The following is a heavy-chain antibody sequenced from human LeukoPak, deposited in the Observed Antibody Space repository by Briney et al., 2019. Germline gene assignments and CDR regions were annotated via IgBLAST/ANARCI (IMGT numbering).Heavy chain of an antibody. Sequence: GRSLRLSCAASGFTFSDYGMHWVRQAPGKGLEWVALIWYDGSDKYYADSVKGRFTISRDNSKNTLFLQMNNLRAEDTAVYYCAREGGQQLGSFDYWGQGTLVTVSS. CDR1: GFTFSDYG. CDR2: IWYDGSDK. D-gene: IGHD6-13*01. V-gene: IGHV3-33*01. CDR3: AREGGQQLGSFDY. J-gene: IGHJ4*02.